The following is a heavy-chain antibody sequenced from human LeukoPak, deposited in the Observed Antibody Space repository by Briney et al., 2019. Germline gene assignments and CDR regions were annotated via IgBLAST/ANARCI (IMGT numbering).Heavy chain of an antibody. J-gene: IGHJ3*02. CDR3: ARDGMPYAFDI. D-gene: IGHD1-1*01. CDR1: GFTFSSYS. V-gene: IGHV3-66*01. CDR2: IYSGGST. Sequence: GGSLRLSCAASGFTFSSYSLNWVRQAPGKGLEWVSVIYSGGSTYYADSVKGRFTISRDNSKNTLYLQMNSLRAEDTAVYYCARDGMPYAFDIWGQGTMVTVSS.